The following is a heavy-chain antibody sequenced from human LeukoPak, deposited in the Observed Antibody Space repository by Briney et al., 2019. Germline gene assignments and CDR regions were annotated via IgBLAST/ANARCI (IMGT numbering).Heavy chain of an antibody. CDR3: AREGDPEGH. Sequence: SETLSLTCAVYGGSFSGYYWSWIRQPPGKGLEWIGEINHSGSTNYNPSLKSRVTISVDTSKNQFSLKLSSVTATDTAVYYCAREGDPEGHWGQGTLVTVSS. CDR2: INHSGST. D-gene: IGHD1-14*01. CDR1: GGSFSGYY. V-gene: IGHV4-34*01. J-gene: IGHJ4*02.